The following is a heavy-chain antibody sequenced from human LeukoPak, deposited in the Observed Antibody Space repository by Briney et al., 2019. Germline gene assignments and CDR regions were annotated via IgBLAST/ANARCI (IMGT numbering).Heavy chain of an antibody. J-gene: IGHJ6*02. CDR2: INGDGSST. CDR3: ARDTSYGMDV. D-gene: IGHD3-16*01. CDR1: GFAFRTYW. Sequence: SGRSLRLSCAASGFAFRTYWMHSVRQAPGKGLVWVSRINGDGSSTNYADSVRGRFTISRDNAKNTLFLQMNSLRDEDTAEYYCARDTSYGMDVWGQGTTVTVSS. V-gene: IGHV3-74*01.